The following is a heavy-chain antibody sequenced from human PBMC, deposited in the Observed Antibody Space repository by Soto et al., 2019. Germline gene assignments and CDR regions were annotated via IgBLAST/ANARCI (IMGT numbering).Heavy chain of an antibody. D-gene: IGHD3-10*01. Sequence: VESGGGVVQPGRSLTLSCAASGFSLDSYAMHWVRQAPGKGHEWMAVVSYDGKNTYYADSVKGRFTISKDDPKNTLYLRMGSLTAEDTATYYCARDYGALPCARIQHWARGTLVTVSA. V-gene: IGHV3-30*03. CDR2: VSYDGKNT. J-gene: IGHJ1*01. CDR3: ARDYGALPCARIQH. CDR1: GFSLDSYA.